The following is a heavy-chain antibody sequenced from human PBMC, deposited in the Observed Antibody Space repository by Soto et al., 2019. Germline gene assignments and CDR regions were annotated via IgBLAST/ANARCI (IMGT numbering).Heavy chain of an antibody. CDR3: ARDGDSGHLEFGP. J-gene: IGHJ5*02. CDR1: GYTFTGYY. V-gene: IGHV1-2*02. D-gene: IGHD1-26*01. CDR2: INPNSGGT. Sequence: QVQLVQSGAEVKKPGASVKVSCKASGYTFTGYYMHWVRQAPGQGLEWMGWINPNSGGTNYAQKFQGSVLMSRDQSMSPACLELSRLRSDDTAVYYWARDGDSGHLEFGPCGQGTLVAV.